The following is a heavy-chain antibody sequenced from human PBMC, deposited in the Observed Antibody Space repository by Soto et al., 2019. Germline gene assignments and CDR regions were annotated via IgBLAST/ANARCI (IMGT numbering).Heavy chain of an antibody. Sequence: AVKVSCKASGGTFSIYAISCVLQSPLQGLEWMGGIIPIFGTANYAQKFQGRVTITADESTSTAYMELSSLRSEDTAVYYCARGPSIVVVPAAIWNWFDPWGQGTLVTVSS. V-gene: IGHV1-69*13. CDR2: IIPIFGTA. CDR3: ARGPSIVVVPAAIWNWFDP. J-gene: IGHJ5*02. D-gene: IGHD2-2*01. CDR1: GGTFSIYA.